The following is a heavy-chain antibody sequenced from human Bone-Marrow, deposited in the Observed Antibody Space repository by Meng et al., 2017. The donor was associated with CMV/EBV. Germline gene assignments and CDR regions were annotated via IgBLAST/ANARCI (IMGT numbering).Heavy chain of an antibody. CDR1: GFTFSSYA. D-gene: IGHD2-2*01. J-gene: IGHJ4*02. V-gene: IGHV3-23*01. CDR3: ARAQDIVVVPAALRD. Sequence: GGSLRLSCAASGFTFSSYAMSWVRQAPGKGLEWVSAISGSGGSTYYADSVKGRFTISRDNSKNTLYLQMNSLRAEDTAVYYCARAQDIVVVPAALRDWGQATLVTVSS. CDR2: ISGSGGST.